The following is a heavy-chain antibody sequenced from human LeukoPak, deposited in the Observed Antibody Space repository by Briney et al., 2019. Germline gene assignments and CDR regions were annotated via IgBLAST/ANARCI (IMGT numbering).Heavy chain of an antibody. V-gene: IGHV3-23*01. CDR2: ISGSGGST. CDR3: AKAWRNGGKRNDAFDI. J-gene: IGHJ3*02. Sequence: GGSLRLSCAASGFTFSSYAMSWVRQAPGKGLEWVSAISGSGGSTYYADSVKGRFTISRDNSKNTLYLQMNSLRAEDTAVHYCAKAWRNGGKRNDAFDIWGQGTMVTVSS. CDR1: GFTFSSYA. D-gene: IGHD4-23*01.